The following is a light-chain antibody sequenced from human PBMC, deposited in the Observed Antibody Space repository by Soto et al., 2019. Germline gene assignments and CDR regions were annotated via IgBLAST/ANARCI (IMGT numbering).Light chain of an antibody. J-gene: IGKJ3*01. CDR1: QSILHSTGYNY. V-gene: IGKV2-28*01. Sequence: DIVMTQSTLSLPVTPGEPASISCRTSQSILHSTGYNYLDWYLQKPGQSQQLLIQLGSMRASGVTDRFNGSGSGPDFTLTISRGEAEDVGVYYCMAVVQTPVTFGPGTKVELK. CDR2: LGS. CDR3: MAVVQTPVT.